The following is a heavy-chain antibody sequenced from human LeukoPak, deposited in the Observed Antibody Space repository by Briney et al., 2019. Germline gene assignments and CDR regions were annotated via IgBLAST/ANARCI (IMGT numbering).Heavy chain of an antibody. Sequence: KASETLSLTCAVYGGSFSGYYWSWIRQPPGKGLEWIGEINHSGSTNYNPSLKSRVTISVDTSKNQFSLKLSSVTAADTAVYYCAVAIAAAGTAFDYWGQGTLVTVSS. D-gene: IGHD6-13*01. J-gene: IGHJ4*02. V-gene: IGHV4-34*01. CDR1: GGSFSGYY. CDR2: INHSGST. CDR3: AVAIAAAGTAFDY.